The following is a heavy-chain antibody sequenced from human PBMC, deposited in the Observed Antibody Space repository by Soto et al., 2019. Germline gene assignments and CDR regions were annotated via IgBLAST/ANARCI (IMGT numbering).Heavy chain of an antibody. Sequence: QVQLVQSGAEVKKPGASVKVSCKASGYTFTSYGISWVQQAPGQGLEWMGWISAYNGNTNYAQKLQGRVTMTTDTSTSTAYMELRSLRSDDTAVYYCARLAAAPNTDYYYYGMDVWGQGTTVTVSS. D-gene: IGHD6-13*01. V-gene: IGHV1-18*01. J-gene: IGHJ6*02. CDR3: ARLAAAPNTDYYYYGMDV. CDR1: GYTFTSYG. CDR2: ISAYNGNT.